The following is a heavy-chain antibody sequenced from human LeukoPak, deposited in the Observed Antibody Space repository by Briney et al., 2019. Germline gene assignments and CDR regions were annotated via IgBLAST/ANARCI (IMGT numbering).Heavy chain of an antibody. J-gene: IGHJ5*02. CDR1: GFTFSSYE. V-gene: IGHV3-48*03. CDR3: ARVGVVVAATGNLWFDP. Sequence: GGSLRLSCAASGFTFSSYEMNWVRQAPGKGLEWVSYISIGGTTIYYADSVKGRFTISRDNAKNSLYLQMNSLRAEDTAVYYCARVGVVVAATGNLWFDPWGQGTLVTVSS. D-gene: IGHD2-15*01. CDR2: ISIGGTTI.